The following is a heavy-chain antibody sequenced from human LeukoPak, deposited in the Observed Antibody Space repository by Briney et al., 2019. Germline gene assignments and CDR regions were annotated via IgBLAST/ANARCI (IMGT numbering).Heavy chain of an antibody. J-gene: IGHJ4*02. CDR3: AKMQGYFDY. CDR2: ISGSGGNT. CDR1: GFTFSSYG. V-gene: IGHV3-23*01. Sequence: PGGSLRLSCAASGFTFSSYGMNWVRQAPGKGLEWVSVISGSGGNTYYADSVKGRFTISRDNSKSTLYLQMSSLRAEDTAVYYCAKMQGYFDYWGQGTLVTVSS.